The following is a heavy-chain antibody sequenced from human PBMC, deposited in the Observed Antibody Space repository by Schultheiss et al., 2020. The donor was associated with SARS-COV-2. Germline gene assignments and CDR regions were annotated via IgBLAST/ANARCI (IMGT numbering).Heavy chain of an antibody. CDR1: GGSISSSNW. J-gene: IGHJ4*02. Sequence: SETLSLTCAVSGGSISSSNWWSWVRQPPGKGLEWIGEIYHSGSTNYNPSLKSRVTISVDKSKNQFSLKLSSVTAADTAVYYCARGGETIFGVVTILRNWGQGTLVTVSS. V-gene: IGHV4-4*02. CDR2: IYHSGST. CDR3: ARGGETIFGVVTILRN. D-gene: IGHD3-3*01.